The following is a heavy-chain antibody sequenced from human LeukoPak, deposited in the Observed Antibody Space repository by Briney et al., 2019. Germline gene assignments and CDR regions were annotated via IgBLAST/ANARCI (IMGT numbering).Heavy chain of an antibody. V-gene: IGHV3-74*01. Sequence: GGSLRLSCAASGFTFSGYWIHWVRQAPGKGLVWVSRINSDGTSTSYADSVKGRFTISRDNAKNSLYLQMNSLRGEDTAVYYCARVGDYYYDSSGYRWFDPWGQGTLVTVSS. D-gene: IGHD3-22*01. CDR1: GFTFSGYW. CDR3: ARVGDYYYDSSGYRWFDP. J-gene: IGHJ5*02. CDR2: INSDGTST.